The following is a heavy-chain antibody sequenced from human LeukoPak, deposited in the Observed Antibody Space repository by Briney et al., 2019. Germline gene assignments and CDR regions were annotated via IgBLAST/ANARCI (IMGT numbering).Heavy chain of an antibody. CDR1: GFTFSSYS. J-gene: IGHJ4*02. Sequence: GGSLRLSCAASGFTFSSYSMNWVRQAPGKGLEWVSSISSSSSYIYYADSVKGRFTISRDNAKNSLYLQMNSLRAEDTAVYYCARDSPYSSSWLTNFDYWGQGTLVTVSS. CDR2: ISSSSSYI. V-gene: IGHV3-21*01. CDR3: ARDSPYSSSWLTNFDY. D-gene: IGHD6-13*01.